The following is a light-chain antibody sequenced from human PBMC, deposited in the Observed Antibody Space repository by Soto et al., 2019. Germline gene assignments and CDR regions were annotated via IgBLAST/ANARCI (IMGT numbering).Light chain of an antibody. CDR3: QQYDVHPKT. J-gene: IGKJ5*01. V-gene: IGKV1-5*01. Sequence: DVQMTRSPSTLAASVGYRVTITCRASENIKNWLAWYQQTPGKAPKVLISDASRLETGVPSRLRGSGSGTDFTITITSMQTDDFATYHCQQYDVHPKTFGHGTRLEIK. CDR1: ENIKNW. CDR2: DAS.